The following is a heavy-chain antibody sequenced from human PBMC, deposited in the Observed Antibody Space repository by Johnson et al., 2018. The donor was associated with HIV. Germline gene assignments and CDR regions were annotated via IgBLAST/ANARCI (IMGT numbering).Heavy chain of an antibody. V-gene: IGHV3-9*01. Sequence: VQLVESGGGLVKPGGSLRLSCAASGMTFSDLWMNWVRQAPGKGLEWVSGISWNSGSIGYADSVKGRFTISRDNAKNSLYLQMNSLRAEDTALYYCAKGGYDSEDAFDIWGQGTMVTVSS. CDR2: ISWNSGSI. D-gene: IGHD3-22*01. CDR3: AKGGYDSEDAFDI. CDR1: GMTFSDLW. J-gene: IGHJ3*02.